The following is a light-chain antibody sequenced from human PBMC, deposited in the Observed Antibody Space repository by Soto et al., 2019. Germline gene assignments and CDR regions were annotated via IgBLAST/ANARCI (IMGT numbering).Light chain of an antibody. V-gene: IGKV1-5*03. CDR2: KAS. CDR3: QQYNSYSPVT. CDR1: QSISSW. Sequence: DIQMTQSPSTLSASVGDRVTITCRASQSISSWLAWYQQKPGKAPKLLIYKASSLESGVPSRFRGSGSGTEFTRTISSLQPDDFATYYCQQYNSYSPVTFGGGTKVEIK. J-gene: IGKJ4*01.